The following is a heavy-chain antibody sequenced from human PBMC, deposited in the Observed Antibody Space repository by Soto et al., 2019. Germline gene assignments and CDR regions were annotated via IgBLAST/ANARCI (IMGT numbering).Heavy chain of an antibody. CDR1: GFTFSSYG. CDR2: IWYDGSNK. V-gene: IGHV3-33*01. D-gene: IGHD3-22*01. J-gene: IGHJ4*02. Sequence: GGSLRLSCAASGFTFSSYGMHWVRQAPGKGLEWVAVIWYDGSNKYYADSVKGRFTISRDNSKNTLYLQMNSLRAEDTAVYYCARGFTYYYDSSGYYSFDYWGQGTLVTVSS. CDR3: ARGFTYYYDSSGYYSFDY.